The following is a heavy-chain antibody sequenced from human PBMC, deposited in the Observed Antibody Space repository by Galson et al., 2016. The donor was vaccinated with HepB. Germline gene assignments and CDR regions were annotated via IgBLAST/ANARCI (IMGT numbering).Heavy chain of an antibody. CDR3: ALYYYDTTAYFGFDN. V-gene: IGHV1-69*13. CDR1: GGTFSNYV. D-gene: IGHD3-22*01. Sequence: SVKVSCKASGGTFSNYVINWVRQAPGQGLQWMGGIIAFLGTANYAQNFQGRLPITADESTSTAYMELSSLRYEDTALYYCALYYYDTTAYFGFDNWGQGSLCTVSS. J-gene: IGHJ4*02. CDR2: IIAFLGTA.